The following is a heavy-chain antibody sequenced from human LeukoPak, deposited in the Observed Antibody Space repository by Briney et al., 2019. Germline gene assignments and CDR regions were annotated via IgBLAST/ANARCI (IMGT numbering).Heavy chain of an antibody. CDR2: VYSSGSV. D-gene: IGHD3-22*01. CDR1: GGSIAIRNYY. CDR3: ARVLGYDSSGLYYFDY. Sequence: SGTLSLTCAVSGGSIAIRNYYWAWIRQSPGRGLEWLGSVYSSGSVCYNPSLKSRVTILVDTSKNQFALKLRSVTAADTAVYYCARVLGYDSSGLYYFDYWGQGTLVTVSS. V-gene: IGHV4-39*06. J-gene: IGHJ4*02.